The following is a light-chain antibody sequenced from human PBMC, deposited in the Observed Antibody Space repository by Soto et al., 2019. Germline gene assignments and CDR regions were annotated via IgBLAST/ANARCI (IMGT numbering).Light chain of an antibody. Sequence: DIQLTQSPSTLSASVGDRVTITCRASQSISNYLAWYQQKPGKAPTVLIYKASSLESGVPSRFSGSGSGTEFTLTISSLQPDDFATYCCQHCDSYWTFGQGTKVGIK. CDR2: KAS. V-gene: IGKV1-5*03. CDR1: QSISNY. CDR3: QHCDSYWT. J-gene: IGKJ1*01.